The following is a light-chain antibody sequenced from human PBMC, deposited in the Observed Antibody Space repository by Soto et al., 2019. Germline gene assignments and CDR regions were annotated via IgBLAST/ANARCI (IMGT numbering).Light chain of an antibody. CDR2: VGTGGIVG. V-gene: IGLV9-49*01. CDR3: GADHGSGSNFPHVV. Sequence: QSVLTQPPSASASLGASVTLTCTPSSGYSNYKVDWYQQRPGKGPRFVMRVGTGGIVGSKGDGIPDRFSVLGSGLNRYLTIKNIQEEDESDYHCGADHGSGSNFPHVVFGGGTKLTVL. J-gene: IGLJ2*01. CDR1: SGYSNYK.